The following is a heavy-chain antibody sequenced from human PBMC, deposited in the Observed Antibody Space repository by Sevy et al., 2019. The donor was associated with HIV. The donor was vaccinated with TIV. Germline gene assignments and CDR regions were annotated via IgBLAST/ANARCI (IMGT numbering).Heavy chain of an antibody. Sequence: ASVNVSCKASGYTFTSYGISWVRQAPGQGLEWMGWISAYNGNTNYAQKLQGRVTMTTDTSTSTAYLELRSLRSDDTAVYYCARVLSPYSYGSGPFDYWGQGTLVTVSS. D-gene: IGHD5-18*01. CDR3: ARVLSPYSYGSGPFDY. CDR1: GYTFTSYG. V-gene: IGHV1-18*04. CDR2: ISAYNGNT. J-gene: IGHJ4*02.